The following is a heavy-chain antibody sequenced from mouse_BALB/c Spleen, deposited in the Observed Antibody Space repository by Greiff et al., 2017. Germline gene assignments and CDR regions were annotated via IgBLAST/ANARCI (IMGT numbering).Heavy chain of an antibody. Sequence: EVQLQESGPGLVKPSQSLSLTCSVTGYSITSGYYWNWIRQFPGNKLEWMGYISYDGSNNYNPSLKNRISITRDTSKNQFFLKLNSVTTEDTATYYCASGDYPFAYWGQGTLVTVSA. CDR2: ISYDGSN. D-gene: IGHD2-4*01. CDR3: ASGDYPFAY. CDR1: GYSITSGYY. V-gene: IGHV3-6*02. J-gene: IGHJ3*01.